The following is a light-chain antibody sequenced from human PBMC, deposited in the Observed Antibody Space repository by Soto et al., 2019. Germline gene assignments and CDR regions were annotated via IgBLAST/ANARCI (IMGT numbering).Light chain of an antibody. CDR1: QSVTSN. Sequence: EIVLTQSPATLSLSPEERATLSCRASQSVTSNLAWYQQKPGQAPRLLIYDASNRATGIPARFSGSGSGTDFTLTISSLEPEDFAVYYCQQRNNWPTFGPGTKVDIK. CDR2: DAS. J-gene: IGKJ3*01. CDR3: QQRNNWPT. V-gene: IGKV3-11*01.